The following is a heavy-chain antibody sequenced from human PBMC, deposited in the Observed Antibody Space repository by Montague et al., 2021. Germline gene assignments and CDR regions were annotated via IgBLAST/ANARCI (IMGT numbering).Heavy chain of an antibody. J-gene: IGHJ5*02. V-gene: IGHV4-39*01. Sequence: SETLSLTCTVSGGSISRSSYYWGWIRQPPGKGLEWIGSIYSSGSTYYNPSLKSRVTISADTSKNQFSLKLSSVTAGDTAVYYCTRPGGYCTNDTCYFWFAPWGQGILATVSS. CDR3: TRPGGYCTNDTCYFWFAP. CDR2: IYSSGST. D-gene: IGHD2-8*01. CDR1: GGSISRSSYY.